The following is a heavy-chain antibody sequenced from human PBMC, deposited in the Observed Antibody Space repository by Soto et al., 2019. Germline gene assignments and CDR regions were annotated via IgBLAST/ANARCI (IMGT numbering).Heavy chain of an antibody. Sequence: HLVQSGPEVKKPGASITVSCKTSGDTFTNFGLSWVRQAPGQGLERMGWIATYNSNRNYAQKFQGRLTRTTDTSTSTAYMELKSLGYDDTAVYYCARVLRGVVNWFDPWGQGTLVTVSS. CDR3: ARVLRGVVNWFDP. D-gene: IGHD3-10*01. CDR1: GDTFTNFG. V-gene: IGHV1-18*01. CDR2: IATYNSNR. J-gene: IGHJ5*02.